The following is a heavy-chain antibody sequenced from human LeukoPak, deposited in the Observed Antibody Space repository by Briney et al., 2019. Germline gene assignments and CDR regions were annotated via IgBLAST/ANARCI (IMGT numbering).Heavy chain of an antibody. D-gene: IGHD4-23*01. CDR1: GFTFSSYW. CDR3: YGANAEH. Sequence: RGSLRLSCAASGFTFSSYWMHWVRQAPGKGLVWVSGTNTDGSSTMYADSVKGRFTIARDNAKNTLYLQMNSLRAEDTAVYYCYGANAEHWGQGTLVTVSS. CDR2: TNTDGSST. J-gene: IGHJ1*01. V-gene: IGHV3-74*03.